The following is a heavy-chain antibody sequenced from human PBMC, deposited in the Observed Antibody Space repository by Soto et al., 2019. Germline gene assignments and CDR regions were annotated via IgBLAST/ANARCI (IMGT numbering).Heavy chain of an antibody. Sequence: ASVKVSCKASGYTFTSYAMHWVRQAPGQRLEWMGWINAGNGNTKYSQKFQDRVTITRDTSASTAYMELSSLRSEDTAVYYCAAGAKVRDYDFWSGYPYGMDVWGQGTTVTVSS. J-gene: IGHJ6*02. V-gene: IGHV1-3*01. CDR1: GYTFTSYA. CDR3: AAGAKVRDYDFWSGYPYGMDV. CDR2: INAGNGNT. D-gene: IGHD3-3*01.